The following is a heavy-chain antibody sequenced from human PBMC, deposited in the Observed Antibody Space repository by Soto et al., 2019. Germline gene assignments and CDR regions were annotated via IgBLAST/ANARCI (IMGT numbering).Heavy chain of an antibody. CDR3: ARDATRSYSSGWYGSDAFDI. D-gene: IGHD6-19*01. J-gene: IGHJ3*02. CDR2: ISYDGSNK. V-gene: IGHV3-30-3*01. Sequence: PGGSLRLSCAASGFTFGSYAMHWVRQAPGKGLEWVAVISYDGSNKYYADSVKGRFTISRDNSKNTLYLQMNSLRAEDTAVHYCARDATRSYSSGWYGSDAFDIWGQGTMVTVSS. CDR1: GFTFGSYA.